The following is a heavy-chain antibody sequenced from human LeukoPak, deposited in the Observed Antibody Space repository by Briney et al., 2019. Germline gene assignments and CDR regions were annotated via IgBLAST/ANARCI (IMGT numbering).Heavy chain of an antibody. CDR1: GGTFSSYA. V-gene: IGHV1-69*05. Sequence: SVKVSCKASGGTFSSYAISWVRQAPGQGLEWMGRIIPIFGTANYAQKSQGRVTITTDESTSTAYMELSSLRSEDTAVYYCARYTYYDCGTGPFDYWGQGTLVTVSS. CDR3: ARYTYYDCGTGPFDY. D-gene: IGHD3-3*01. J-gene: IGHJ4*02. CDR2: IIPIFGTA.